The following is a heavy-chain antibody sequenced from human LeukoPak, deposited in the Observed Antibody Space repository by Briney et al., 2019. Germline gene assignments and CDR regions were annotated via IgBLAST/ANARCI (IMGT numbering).Heavy chain of an antibody. CDR3: ARDWEPPSNWFDP. J-gene: IGHJ5*02. CDR2: MNPNSGNT. D-gene: IGHD1-14*01. CDR1: GYTFTGYY. Sequence: VASVKVSCKASGYTFTGYYMHWVRQAPGQGLEWMGWMNPNSGNTGYAQKFQGRVTMTRNTSISTAYMELSSLRSEDTAVYYCARDWEPPSNWFDPWGQGTLVTVSS. V-gene: IGHV1-8*02.